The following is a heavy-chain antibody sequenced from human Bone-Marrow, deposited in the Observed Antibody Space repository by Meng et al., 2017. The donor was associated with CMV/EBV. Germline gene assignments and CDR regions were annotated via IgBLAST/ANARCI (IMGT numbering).Heavy chain of an antibody. V-gene: IGHV3-30-3*01. CDR2: ISYDGSNK. CDR3: AAAARGGGDFDY. CDR1: GFTFSSYS. J-gene: IGHJ4*02. D-gene: IGHD3-10*01. Sequence: GESLKISCAASGFTFSSYSMHWVRQAPGQGLEWLAVISYDGSNKNYADSVKGRFTISRDNSKNTLYLQMSSLRVEDTAVYYCAAAARGGGDFDYWGQGTLVTVSS.